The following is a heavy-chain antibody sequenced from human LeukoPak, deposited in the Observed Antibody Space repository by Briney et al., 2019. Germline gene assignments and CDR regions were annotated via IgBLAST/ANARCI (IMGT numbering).Heavy chain of an antibody. J-gene: IGHJ4*02. CDR2: ISAYNGNT. CDR1: GYTFTSYG. V-gene: IGHV1-18*01. D-gene: IGHD2-2*02. CDR3: ARGRVVVVPAAITYFDY. Sequence: ASVKVSCTASGYTFTSYGISWVRQAPGQGLEWMGWISAYNGNTNYAQKLQGRVTMTTDTSTSTAYTELRSLRPDDTAVYYCARGRVVVVPAAITYFDYWGQGTLVTVSS.